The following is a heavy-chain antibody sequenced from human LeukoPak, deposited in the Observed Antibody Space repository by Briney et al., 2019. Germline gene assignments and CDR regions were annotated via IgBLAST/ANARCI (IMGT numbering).Heavy chain of an antibody. CDR1: GYNFTSYW. CDR2: IYPGDSDT. J-gene: IGHJ5*02. V-gene: IGHV5-51*01. CDR3: ARRIGYCSSTSCYSNWFDP. D-gene: IGHD2-2*01. Sequence: GASLQISGKGAGYNFTSYWIGGVRQLPGKGLEWMGIIYPGDSDTRYSPSFQGQVTISADKSISTAYLQWSSLKASDTAMYYCARRIGYCSSTSCYSNWFDPWGQGTLVTISS.